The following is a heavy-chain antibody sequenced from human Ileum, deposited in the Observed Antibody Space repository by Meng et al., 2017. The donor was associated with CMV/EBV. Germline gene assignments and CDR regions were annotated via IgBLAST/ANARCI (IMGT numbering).Heavy chain of an antibody. D-gene: IGHD3-3*01. J-gene: IGHJ6*02. CDR1: GFTFDDYA. V-gene: IGHV3-9*01. Sequence: SLKISCAASGFTFDDYAMHWVRQAPGKGLEWVSGIGWNSGTIGYADSVKGRFTISRDNAKNSLYLQMNSLRAEDTALYYCAKDNGLRFLENGMDVWGQGTTVTVSS. CDR3: AKDNGLRFLENGMDV. CDR2: IGWNSGTI.